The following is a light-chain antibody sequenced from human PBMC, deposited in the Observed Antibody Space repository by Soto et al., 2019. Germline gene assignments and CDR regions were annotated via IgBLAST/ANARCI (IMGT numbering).Light chain of an antibody. CDR1: NIGSKS. J-gene: IGLJ2*01. CDR3: QVWDIGSGVI. CDR2: YDT. V-gene: IGLV3-21*04. Sequence: SYELTQPPSVSVAPGKTAKITCGASNIGSKSVHWYQQKPGQAPVLVIYYDTDRPSGVPERLSGSNSGSTAALTISRVEAGDEADYYCQVWDIGSGVIFGGGTQLTVL.